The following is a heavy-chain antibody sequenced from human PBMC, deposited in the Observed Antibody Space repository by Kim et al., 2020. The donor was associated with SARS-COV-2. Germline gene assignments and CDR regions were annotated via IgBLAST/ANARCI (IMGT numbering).Heavy chain of an antibody. CDR1: GFTFSSYA. D-gene: IGHD3-10*01. CDR3: ARDMVRGVILPRYYYYGMDV. J-gene: IGHJ6*02. CDR2: ISYDGSNK. V-gene: IGHV3-30*04. Sequence: GGSLRLSCAASGFTFSSYAMHWVRQAPGKGLEWVAVISYDGSNKYYADSVKGRFTISRDNSKNTLYLQMNSLRAEDTAVYYCARDMVRGVILPRYYYYGMDVWGQGTTVTVSS.